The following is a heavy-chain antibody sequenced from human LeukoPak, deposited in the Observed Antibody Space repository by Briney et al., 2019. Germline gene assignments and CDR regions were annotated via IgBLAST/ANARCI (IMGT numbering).Heavy chain of an antibody. Sequence: SQTLSLTGTVSGGSISSGDYYWSWIRQPPGKGLEWIGYIYYSGSTYYNPSLKSRVTISVDTSKNQFSLKLSSVTAADTAVYYCARRKRSGCSSTSCLLNWFDPWGQGTLVTVSS. V-gene: IGHV4-30-4*01. J-gene: IGHJ5*02. D-gene: IGHD2-2*01. CDR2: IYYSGST. CDR3: ARRKRSGCSSTSCLLNWFDP. CDR1: GGSISSGDYY.